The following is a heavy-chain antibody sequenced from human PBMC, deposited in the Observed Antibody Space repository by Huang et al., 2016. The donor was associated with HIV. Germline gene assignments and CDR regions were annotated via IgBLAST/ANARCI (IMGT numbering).Heavy chain of an antibody. D-gene: IGHD6-13*01. Sequence: QLQLQESGPGQVKPSETLSLTCTVSGDFISSTTYYWGWIRQSPGKGLEWVGSVYQSGRTNYNPSLKSRVTLSVDTSRNQLSLRLNSVTAADTAVYYCASQHIGAAATWFWGRGTQVAVSS. J-gene: IGHJ4*02. CDR1: GDFISSTTYY. CDR2: VYQSGRT. CDR3: ASQHIGAAATWF. V-gene: IGHV4-39*01.